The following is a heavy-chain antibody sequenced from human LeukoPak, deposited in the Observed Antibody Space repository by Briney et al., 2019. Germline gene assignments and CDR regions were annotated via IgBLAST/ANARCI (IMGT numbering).Heavy chain of an antibody. CDR2: STSSDNI. J-gene: IGHJ6*02. CDR1: GFTFSTYW. Sequence: GGSLRLSCAASGFTFSTYWMHWVRQAPGKGLEWVSSSTSSDNIHYADAVKGRFTSSRDNAKNSVYLQMNSLRAEDTAVYYCARDRGSAAAGTWYYAMDVWGQGTTVTVSS. CDR3: ARDRGSAAAGTWYYAMDV. D-gene: IGHD6-13*01. V-gene: IGHV3-69-1*02.